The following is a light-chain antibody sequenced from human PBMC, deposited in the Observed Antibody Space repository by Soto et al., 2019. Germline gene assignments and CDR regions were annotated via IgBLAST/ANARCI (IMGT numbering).Light chain of an antibody. Sequence: EMVLTQSPDTLSLSQGERATFSCRSSQTVSSNFLAWYQQRPGQAPRLLIYGASSRAAGIPDRFSGSGSGTDFTLTISRLEPEDFAVYYCQQYGSSPRTFGQGTKVDIK. CDR1: QTVSSNF. CDR2: GAS. V-gene: IGKV3-20*01. J-gene: IGKJ1*01. CDR3: QQYGSSPRT.